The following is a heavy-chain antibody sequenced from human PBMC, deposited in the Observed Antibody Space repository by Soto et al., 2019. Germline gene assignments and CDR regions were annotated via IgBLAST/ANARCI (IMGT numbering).Heavy chain of an antibody. CDR1: GGTFSSYA. Sequence: SVKVSCKASGGTFSSYAISGVRQAPGQGLEWMGGIIPIFGTANYAQKFQGRVTITADESTSTAYMELSSLRSEDTAVYYCASGAVAGKGYFDYWGQGTLVTVSS. J-gene: IGHJ4*02. V-gene: IGHV1-69*13. D-gene: IGHD6-19*01. CDR2: IIPIFGTA. CDR3: ASGAVAGKGYFDY.